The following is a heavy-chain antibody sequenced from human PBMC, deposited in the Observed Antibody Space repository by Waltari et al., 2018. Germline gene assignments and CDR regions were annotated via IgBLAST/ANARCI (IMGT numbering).Heavy chain of an antibody. D-gene: IGHD3-22*01. CDR3: VKAPYYYDSSGYYGDY. Sequence: EVQLLESGGGLVQPGGSLRLSCAASGFTFSSYAMSWVRQAPGKGLEWVSAISGSGGSTYYADSVKGRFTISRDNSKNTLYLQMNSLRAEDTAVYYGVKAPYYYDSSGYYGDYWGQGTLVTVSS. CDR2: ISGSGGST. J-gene: IGHJ4*02. CDR1: GFTFSSYA. V-gene: IGHV3-23*01.